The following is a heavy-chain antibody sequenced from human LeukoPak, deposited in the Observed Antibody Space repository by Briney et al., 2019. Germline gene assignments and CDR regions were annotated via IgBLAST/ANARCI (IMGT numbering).Heavy chain of an antibody. J-gene: IGHJ5*02. V-gene: IGHV4-59*08. Sequence: PSETLSLTCIVSGGSINSYYWSWIRQPPGKGLEWIGYIYYSGSTNYNSSLKSRVTISVDTSKNQFSLKLSSVTAADTAVYYCARHSSSSRGWFDPWGQGTLVTVSS. CDR3: ARHSSSSRGWFDP. D-gene: IGHD6-6*01. CDR2: IYYSGST. CDR1: GGSINSYY.